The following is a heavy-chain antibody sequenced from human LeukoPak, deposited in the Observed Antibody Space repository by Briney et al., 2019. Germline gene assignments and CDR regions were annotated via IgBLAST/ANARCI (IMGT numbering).Heavy chain of an antibody. V-gene: IGHV1-46*01. CDR3: AREPYSTSSDRHGRTSDY. J-gene: IGHJ4*02. Sequence: ASVKVSCKASGYTFTASYLHWVRQAPGLGLEWMGMANPTSGRTNYAQKFRGRVTMTTDTSTSTVYMELTSLRSEDTAVYYCAREPYSTSSDRHGRTSDYRGQGTLVTISS. CDR1: GYTFTASY. CDR2: ANPTSGRT. D-gene: IGHD6-6*01.